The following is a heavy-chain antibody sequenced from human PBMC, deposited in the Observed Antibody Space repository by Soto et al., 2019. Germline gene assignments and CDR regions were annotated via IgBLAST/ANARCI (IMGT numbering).Heavy chain of an antibody. CDR2: ISSSGSTI. D-gene: IGHD1-1*01. CDR3: AREGLEPSRVGYYYYGMDG. CDR1: GFTFSDQY. J-gene: IGHJ6*02. V-gene: IGHV3-11*01. Sequence: AGGSLRLSCAASGFTFSDQYMRWNLQAPGKGLEWVSYISSSGSTIYYADSVKGRFTISRDNAKNSLYLQMNSLRAEDTAVYYCAREGLEPSRVGYYYYGMDGWGQGTTVTVSS.